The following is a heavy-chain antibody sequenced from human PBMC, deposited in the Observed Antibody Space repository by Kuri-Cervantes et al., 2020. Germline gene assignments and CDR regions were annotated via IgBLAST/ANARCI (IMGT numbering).Heavy chain of an antibody. CDR2: INHSGST. CDR1: GGSFSGYY. J-gene: IGHJ4*02. CDR3: ARGRGYYYGSGSYCIFDY. V-gene: IGHV4-34*01. Sequence: ESLKISCAVYGGSFSGYYWSWIRQPPGKGLEWIGEINHSGSTNYNPSLKSRVTISVDTSKNQFSLKLSSVTAADTAVYYCARGRGYYYGSGSYCIFDYRGQGTPVTVSS. D-gene: IGHD3-10*01.